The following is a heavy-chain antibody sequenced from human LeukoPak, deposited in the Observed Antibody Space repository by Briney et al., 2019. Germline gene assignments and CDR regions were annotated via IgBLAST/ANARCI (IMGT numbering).Heavy chain of an antibody. CDR1: GSTVSSSW. V-gene: IGHV3-74*01. J-gene: IGHJ4*02. Sequence: GGSLRLSCAASGSTVSSSWIHWVHQAPGRGLVWVSRINTDGSTTNYADSVKGRFTISRDNAENTLYLQMKSLRAEDTAVYYCATNFAGYFDYWGQGTLVTVSS. CDR2: INTDGSTT. D-gene: IGHD6-13*01. CDR3: ATNFAGYFDY.